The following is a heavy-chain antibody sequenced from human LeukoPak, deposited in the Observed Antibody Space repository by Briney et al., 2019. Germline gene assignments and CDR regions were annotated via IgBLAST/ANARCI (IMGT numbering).Heavy chain of an antibody. V-gene: IGHV3-33*06. CDR3: AKDPSLRVTLPV. J-gene: IGHJ4*02. CDR2: IWYDGSNK. D-gene: IGHD2-21*02. Sequence: PGGSLRLSCAASGFTFSSYGMHWVRQAPGKGLEWVAVIWYDGSNKYYADSVKGRFTISRDNSKNTLYLQMNSLRAEDTAVYYCAKDPSLRVTLPVWGQGTLVTVSS. CDR1: GFTFSSYG.